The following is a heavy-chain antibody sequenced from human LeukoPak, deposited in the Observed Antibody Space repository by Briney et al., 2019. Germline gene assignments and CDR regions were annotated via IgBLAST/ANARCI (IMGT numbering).Heavy chain of an antibody. V-gene: IGHV3-30*03. J-gene: IGHJ4*02. Sequence: GRSLRLSCAASGFTLSSYGMHWVRQAPGKGLEWVAVISYDGSNKYYADSVKGRFTISRDNSKNTLYLQMNSLRAEDTAVYYCASRVTGDFDYWGQGTLVTVSS. D-gene: IGHD1-14*01. CDR3: ASRVTGDFDY. CDR2: ISYDGSNK. CDR1: GFTLSSYG.